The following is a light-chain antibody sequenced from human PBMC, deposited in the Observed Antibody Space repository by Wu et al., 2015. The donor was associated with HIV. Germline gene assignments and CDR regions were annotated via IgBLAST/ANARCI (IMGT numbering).Light chain of an antibody. Sequence: EIVLTQSPGTLSLSPGERATLSCRASQSVSDSYLAWYQQKPGQAPRLLIYGASSRATGIPDRFSGGGSGTDFTLTISRLEPEDFAVYYCQQYGSSPRTFGQGTKVDIK. V-gene: IGKV3-20*01. J-gene: IGKJ1*01. CDR2: GAS. CDR3: QQYGSSPRT. CDR1: QSVSDSY.